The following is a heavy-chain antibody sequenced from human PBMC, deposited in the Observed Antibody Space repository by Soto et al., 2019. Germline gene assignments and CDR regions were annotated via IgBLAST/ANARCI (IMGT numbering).Heavy chain of an antibody. CDR1: GYNFTSYY. Sequence: QVQLVQSGAEVTKPGASVKVSCKASGYNFTSYYIHWVRQAPGQGLEWVAMINPGGGRTNYAQMLHGRVTLTRGTFTGTVEMELSSLTSDDTAVYYCAIGPSCGGDCYLFDYWGKGSLVTVSS. J-gene: IGHJ4*02. V-gene: IGHV1-46*04. D-gene: IGHD2-21*02. CDR3: AIGPSCGGDCYLFDY. CDR2: INPGGGRT.